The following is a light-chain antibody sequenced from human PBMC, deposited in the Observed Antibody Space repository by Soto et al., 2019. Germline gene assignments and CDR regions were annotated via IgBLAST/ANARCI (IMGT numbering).Light chain of an antibody. Sequence: DIQMTQLPSTLSASVGDRVTITCRASQTTNTWLAWYQQKPGTAPKLLIYDASSLEGGVPSRFSASGSGTEFTLTISSLQPDDLATYYCQQYISYPYTFGQGTKVEIK. J-gene: IGKJ2*01. CDR3: QQYISYPYT. V-gene: IGKV1-5*01. CDR2: DAS. CDR1: QTTNTW.